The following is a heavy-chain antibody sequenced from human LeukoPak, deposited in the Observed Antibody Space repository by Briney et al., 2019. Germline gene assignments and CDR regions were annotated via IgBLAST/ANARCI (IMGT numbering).Heavy chain of an antibody. V-gene: IGHV4-61*10. J-gene: IGHJ5*02. Sequence: SETLSLTCTVSGDSISSGDYYWSWIRQPAGKGLEWIGYIFDSGSTNYNPSLKSRVTISVDTSKNQFSLRLSSVTAADTAVYYCARSGGPLNWFDPWGQGTLVTVSS. CDR1: GDSISSGDYY. CDR2: IFDSGST. CDR3: ARSGGPLNWFDP.